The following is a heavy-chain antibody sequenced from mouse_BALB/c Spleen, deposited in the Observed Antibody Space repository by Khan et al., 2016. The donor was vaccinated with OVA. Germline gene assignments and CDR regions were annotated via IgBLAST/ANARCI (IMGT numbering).Heavy chain of an antibody. V-gene: IGHV1S81*02. Sequence: QVQLQQSGAELVKAGASVKMSCKASGYTFTSYWMHWVKQRLGQGLEWFAETNPTNGRTYYNEKFKRKATLTVDKSSSTAYMLLSGPKFEDSAVYYCARIKKIVATYFDYWGQGTTLTGSS. D-gene: IGHD1-1*01. CDR2: TNPTNGRT. CDR1: GYTFTSYW. J-gene: IGHJ2*01. CDR3: ARIKKIVATYFDY.